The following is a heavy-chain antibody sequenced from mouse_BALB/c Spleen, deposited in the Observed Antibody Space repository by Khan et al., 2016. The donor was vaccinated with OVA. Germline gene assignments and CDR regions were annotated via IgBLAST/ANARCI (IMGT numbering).Heavy chain of an antibody. D-gene: IGHD4-1*01. CDR2: INPYNAGT. Sequence: VQLQQSGPELVEPGASVKMSCKASGYTFTNYVMHWVKQKPGQGLEWIGYINPYNAGTRYNEKLKDKATLTSDISSTTAYMELSSLTSAASAVVYCAREASSWDFSFPYWGQGTLVTVSA. CDR3: AREASSWDFSFPY. CDR1: GYTFTNYV. J-gene: IGHJ3*01. V-gene: IGHV1S136*01.